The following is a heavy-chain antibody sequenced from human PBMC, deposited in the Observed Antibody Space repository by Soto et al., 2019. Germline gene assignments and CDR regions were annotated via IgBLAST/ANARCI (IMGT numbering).Heavy chain of an antibody. J-gene: IGHJ5*02. V-gene: IGHV4-39*01. CDR3: ARLHCDSPNCVPLDP. CDR1: GGSISDDTYY. CDR2: IYYSGTS. Sequence: QLQLQESGPGLVKPSETLSLTCTVSGGSISDDTYYWGWIRQPPGKGLEWIGSIYYSGTSSYNPSLKSRVTMSVDTSKKQLSLRLNSVTAADTAVYYCARLHCDSPNCVPLDPWGQGTLVIVSS. D-gene: IGHD2-2*01.